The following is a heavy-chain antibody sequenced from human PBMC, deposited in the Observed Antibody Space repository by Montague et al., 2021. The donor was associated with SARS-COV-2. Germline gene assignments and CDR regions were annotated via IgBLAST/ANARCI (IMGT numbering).Heavy chain of an antibody. V-gene: IGHV4-4*02. CDR3: ARLGVDPSPRTFDP. D-gene: IGHD5-12*01. CDR1: GASISSNNW. Sequence: SETLSLTCEVSGASISSNNWWSWVRQSPGKGREWIGETYHSGSNNYNPSLLGRGTISVDKSKNLFSLQVNSVSAADTAVHYCARLGVDPSPRTFDPWGQGTRVTVSS. CDR2: TYHSGSN. J-gene: IGHJ5*02.